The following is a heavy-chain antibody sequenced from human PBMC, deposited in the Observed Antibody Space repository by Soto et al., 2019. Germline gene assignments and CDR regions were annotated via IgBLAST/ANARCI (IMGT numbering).Heavy chain of an antibody. Sequence: PGGSLRLSCAASGFTFSSYGMHWVRQAPGKGLEWVAVIWYDGSNKYYADSVKGRFTISRDNSKNTLYLQMNSLRAEDTAVYYCARESGIAVAGALDYWGQGTLVTVSS. D-gene: IGHD6-19*01. CDR3: ARESGIAVAGALDY. CDR1: GFTFSSYG. V-gene: IGHV3-33*01. CDR2: IWYDGSNK. J-gene: IGHJ4*02.